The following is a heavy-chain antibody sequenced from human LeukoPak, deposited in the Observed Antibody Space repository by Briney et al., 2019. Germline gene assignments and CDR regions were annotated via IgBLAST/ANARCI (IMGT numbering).Heavy chain of an antibody. V-gene: IGHV1-18*01. Sequence: ASVKVSCKASGYTFTSYGISWVRQAPGQGLEWMGWISAYNGNTNYAQKLQGRVTMTTDTSTSTAYMELSSLRSEDTAVYYCASDRTGTEAYYYYYGMDVWGQGTTVTVSS. J-gene: IGHJ6*02. CDR2: ISAYNGNT. CDR3: ASDRTGTEAYYYYYGMDV. D-gene: IGHD3/OR15-3a*01. CDR1: GYTFTSYG.